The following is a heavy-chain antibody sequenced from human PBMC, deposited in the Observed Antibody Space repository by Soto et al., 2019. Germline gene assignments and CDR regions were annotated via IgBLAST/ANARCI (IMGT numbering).Heavy chain of an antibody. Sequence: EVQLLDSGGGLVQPGGSLRLSCAASGFTFSAYAMSWVRQAPGKGLEWVSSITSGGDSTYYADSVKGRFTISRDNSKKTLYLQMNSLRAEDTAVYYCAKGQQRGSGTYYNPYFGCWGQGTLFTVSS. D-gene: IGHD3-10*01. CDR2: ITSGGDST. V-gene: IGHV3-23*01. CDR3: AKGQQRGSGTYYNPYFGC. J-gene: IGHJ4*02. CDR1: GFTFSAYA.